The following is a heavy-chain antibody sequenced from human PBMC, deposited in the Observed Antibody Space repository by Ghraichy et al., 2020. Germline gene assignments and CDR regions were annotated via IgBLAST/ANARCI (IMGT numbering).Heavy chain of an antibody. Sequence: SQTLSLTCAVSGDSLNTYYWRWIRQPPRKGLEWIGSIYHNGRTKYNPSLKSRVTLSVDTSKNQFSLSLTSVTAADTAVFYCARDQEWRAISSGFDPWGQGTLVSVSP. CDR3: ARDQEWRAISSGFDP. J-gene: IGHJ5*02. D-gene: IGHD3-3*01. CDR2: IYHNGRT. CDR1: GDSLNTYY. V-gene: IGHV4-59*01.